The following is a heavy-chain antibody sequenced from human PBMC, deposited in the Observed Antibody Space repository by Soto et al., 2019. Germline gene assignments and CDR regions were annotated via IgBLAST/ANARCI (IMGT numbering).Heavy chain of an antibody. J-gene: IGHJ3*02. V-gene: IGHV5-51*01. CDR3: ARPLEYSSSEDAFDI. D-gene: IGHD6-6*01. CDR2: IYPGDSDT. Sequence: PGEPLKISCKGSGYSFTSYWIGWVRQMPGKGLEWMGIIYPGDSDTRYSPSFQGQVTISADKSISTAYLQWSSLKASDTAMYYCARPLEYSSSEDAFDIWGQGTMVTVSS. CDR1: GYSFTSYW.